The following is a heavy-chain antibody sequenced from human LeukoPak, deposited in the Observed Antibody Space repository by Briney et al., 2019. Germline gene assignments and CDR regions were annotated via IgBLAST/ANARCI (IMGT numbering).Heavy chain of an antibody. CDR3: ARVRSSSWYELDY. D-gene: IGHD6-13*01. Sequence: GGSLRLSCAASGFTFSDYYMSWIRQAPGKGLEWVSYISSSSSYTNYADSVKGRFTISRDNAKNSLYLQMNSLRAEDTAVYYCARVRSSSWYELDYWGQGTLVTVSS. CDR2: ISSSSSYT. J-gene: IGHJ4*02. CDR1: GFTFSDYY. V-gene: IGHV3-11*06.